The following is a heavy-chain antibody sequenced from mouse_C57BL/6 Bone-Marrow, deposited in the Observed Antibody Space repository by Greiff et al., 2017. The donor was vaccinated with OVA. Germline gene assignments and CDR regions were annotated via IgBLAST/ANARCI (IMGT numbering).Heavy chain of an antibody. CDR2: IYPGDGDT. Sequence: QVQLQQSGAELVKPGASVKISCKASGYAFSSYWMNWVKQRPGKGLEWIGQIYPGDGDTNYNGKFKGKATLTAAKSSSTAYMQLSSLTSVDSAVYFCASTARSRCYAMDYWGQGTSVTVSS. CDR3: ASTARSRCYAMDY. D-gene: IGHD3-1*01. V-gene: IGHV1-80*01. CDR1: GYAFSSYW. J-gene: IGHJ4*01.